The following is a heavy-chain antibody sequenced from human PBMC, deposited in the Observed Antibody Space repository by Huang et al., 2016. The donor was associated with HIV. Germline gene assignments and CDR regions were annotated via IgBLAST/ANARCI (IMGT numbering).Heavy chain of an antibody. D-gene: IGHD3-22*01. CDR3: ARTAITMIVVVTPYFDY. V-gene: IGHV4-61*01. CDR2: IYYSGST. CDR1: GGSVSSGSYY. Sequence: QVQLQESGPGLVKPSETLSLTCTVPGGSVSSGSYYWSWIRQPPGKGLEWFGYIYYSGSTNYNPSLKSRVTISVDTSKNQFSLKLSSVTAADTAVYYCARTAITMIVVVTPYFDYWGQGTLVTVSS. J-gene: IGHJ4*02.